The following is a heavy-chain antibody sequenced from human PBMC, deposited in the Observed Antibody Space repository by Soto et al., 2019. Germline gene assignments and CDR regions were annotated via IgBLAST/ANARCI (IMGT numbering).Heavy chain of an antibody. CDR3: ARDSVGCSSGRAWIWFDP. J-gene: IGHJ5*02. CDR2: INPNSGGT. CDR1: GYTFTGYY. Sequence: GASVKVSCKASGYTFTGYYMHWVRQAPGQGLEWMGWINPNSGGTNYAQKFQGRVTMTRDTSISTAYMELSRLRSDDTAVYYCARDSVGCSSGRAWIWFDPWGQGTLVTVSS. V-gene: IGHV1-2*02. D-gene: IGHD6-19*01.